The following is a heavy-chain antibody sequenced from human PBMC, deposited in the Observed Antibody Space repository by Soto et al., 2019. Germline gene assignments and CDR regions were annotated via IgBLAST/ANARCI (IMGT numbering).Heavy chain of an antibody. CDR2: ITPNSGST. J-gene: IGHJ6*02. V-gene: IGHV1-2*02. CDR1: GYRLSGDH. D-gene: IGHD6-19*01. Sequence: GAPVKGSWKAAGYRLSGDHMHRGRHNNRQGLEWMGWITPNSGSTNYAQKFQGRVTMTRDTSISTAYMELSRLRSDDTAVYYCARDRVAVAGTVYYYSYSMDVWGQGPTVTVSS. CDR3: ARDRVAVAGTVYYYSYSMDV.